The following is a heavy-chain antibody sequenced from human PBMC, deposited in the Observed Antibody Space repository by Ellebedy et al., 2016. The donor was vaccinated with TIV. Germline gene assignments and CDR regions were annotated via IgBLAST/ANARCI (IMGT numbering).Heavy chain of an antibody. D-gene: IGHD5-12*01. V-gene: IGHV4-34*01. CDR2: IDHIGIT. J-gene: IGHJ6*02. CDR1: GGSFSGYY. CDR3: ATFPPRYIVGMDV. Sequence: GSLRLSXDVSGGSFSGYYWTCIRQSPGKGLQWIGEIDHIGITNYNPSLKSRVTISLDMSKNQISLKVTSVTAADTAVYYCATFPPRYIVGMDVWGQGTTVTVSS.